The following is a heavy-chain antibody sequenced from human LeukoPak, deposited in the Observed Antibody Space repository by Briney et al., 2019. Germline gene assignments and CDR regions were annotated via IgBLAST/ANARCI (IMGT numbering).Heavy chain of an antibody. CDR1: GGSVSGYY. Sequence: SETLSLTCTVSGGSVSGYYWSWIRQPPGKGLEFIGYIFYSGSTKYNLSLKSRVTILVDTSQNQFSLKLSSVTAADTAVYYCARVMDHGYSDYWGQGTLVTVSS. CDR2: IFYSGST. D-gene: IGHD4/OR15-4a*01. J-gene: IGHJ4*02. CDR3: ARVMDHGYSDY. V-gene: IGHV4-59*02.